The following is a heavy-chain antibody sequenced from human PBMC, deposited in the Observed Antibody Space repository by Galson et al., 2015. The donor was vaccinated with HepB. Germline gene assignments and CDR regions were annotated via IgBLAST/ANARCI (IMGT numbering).Heavy chain of an antibody. CDR3: ARVGEGYCSSTSCNNWFDP. Sequence: SETLSLTCAVYGGSFSAYYWSWIRQPPGKGLEWIGEINHSGSTNYNPSLKGRVTISVDTSKNQFSLKLSSVTAADTAVYYCARVGEGYCSSTSCNNWFDPWGQGTLVTVSS. CDR1: GGSFSAYY. CDR2: INHSGST. J-gene: IGHJ5*02. D-gene: IGHD2-2*01. V-gene: IGHV4-34*01.